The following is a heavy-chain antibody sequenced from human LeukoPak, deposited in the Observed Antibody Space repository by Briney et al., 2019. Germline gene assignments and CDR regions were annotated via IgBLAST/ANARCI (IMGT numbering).Heavy chain of an antibody. J-gene: IGHJ4*02. Sequence: GGSLRLSCAASGFTFSSYWMSWVRQAPGKGLEWVSGISNSGASTYYADPVKGRFTISRDNSKNTLFLRMSGLRAEDTAIYYCAKDRLQSWSGYYFGLFDYWGQGALVTVSS. CDR1: GFTFSSYW. CDR2: ISNSGAST. CDR3: AKDRLQSWSGYYFGLFDY. D-gene: IGHD3-3*01. V-gene: IGHV3-23*01.